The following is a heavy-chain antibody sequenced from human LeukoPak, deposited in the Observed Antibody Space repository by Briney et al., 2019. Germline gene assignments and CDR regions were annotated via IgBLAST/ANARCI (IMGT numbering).Heavy chain of an antibody. CDR1: GFTFSDYH. J-gene: IGHJ6*03. CDR2: ISRGDETT. V-gene: IGHV3-11*01. CDR3: ATSGTYFYYYYFDI. D-gene: IGHD1-1*01. Sequence: PGGSLRLSCAASGFTFSDYHMSWIRQAPGKGLELISYISRGDETTNYADSVKGRFTISRDNAKNSLYLHLNSLRADDTAVYFCATSGTYFYYYYFDIWGTGTTVTVSS.